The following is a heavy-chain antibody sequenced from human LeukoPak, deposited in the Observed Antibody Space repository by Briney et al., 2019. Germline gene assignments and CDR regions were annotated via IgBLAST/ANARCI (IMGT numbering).Heavy chain of an antibody. Sequence: GGTLRLSCAASGFTFSSYGMSWVRQAPGKGLEWVSAISGSGGSTYYADSVKGRFTISRDNSKNTLYLQMNGLRAEDTAVYYCAKVKSSGWYYFDYWGQGTLVTVSS. V-gene: IGHV3-23*01. J-gene: IGHJ4*02. CDR1: GFTFSSYG. CDR3: AKVKSSGWYYFDY. D-gene: IGHD6-19*01. CDR2: ISGSGGST.